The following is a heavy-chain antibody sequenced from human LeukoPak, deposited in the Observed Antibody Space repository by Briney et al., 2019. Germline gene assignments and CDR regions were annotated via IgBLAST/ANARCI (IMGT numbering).Heavy chain of an antibody. CDR3: ARDVYSSGRMQPNY. D-gene: IGHD6-19*01. Sequence: NPGGSLRLSCAASGFTFSSYTMNWVRQAPGKGLEWVSHISGSSETIYYADSVKGRFIISRDNAKNSLFLQMNSLRAEDTAVYYCARDVYSSGRMQPNYWGQGTLVTVSS. CDR2: ISGSSETI. CDR1: GFTFSSYT. J-gene: IGHJ4*02. V-gene: IGHV3-48*04.